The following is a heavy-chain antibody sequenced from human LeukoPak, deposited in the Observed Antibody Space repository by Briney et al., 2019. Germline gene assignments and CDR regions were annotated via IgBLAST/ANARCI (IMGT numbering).Heavy chain of an antibody. CDR1: GFTFSSYG. CDR2: ISATGGST. D-gene: IGHD1-14*01. Sequence: GGSLRLSCAASGFTFSSYGMSWVRRAPGKGLEWVSAISATGGSTYYADSVKGRFTISRDNAKNTLYLQMNSLRAEDTAVYYCARDPGSTEGYWGQGTLVTVSS. J-gene: IGHJ4*02. CDR3: ARDPGSTEGY. V-gene: IGHV3-23*01.